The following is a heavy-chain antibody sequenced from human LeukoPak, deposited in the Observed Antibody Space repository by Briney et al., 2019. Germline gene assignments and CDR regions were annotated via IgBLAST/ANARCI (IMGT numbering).Heavy chain of an antibody. V-gene: IGHV1-8*01. CDR1: GYTFTSYD. D-gene: IGHD3-10*01. J-gene: IGHJ6*02. CDR3: ARGSGSYFFYYYYGMDV. CDR2: MNPNSGNT. Sequence: GASVKVSCKASGYTFTSYDINWVRQATGQGLEWMGWMNPNSGNTGYAQKFQGRVTMTRNTSISTAYKELSSLRSEDTAVYYCARGSGSYFFYYYYGMDVWGQGTTVTVSS.